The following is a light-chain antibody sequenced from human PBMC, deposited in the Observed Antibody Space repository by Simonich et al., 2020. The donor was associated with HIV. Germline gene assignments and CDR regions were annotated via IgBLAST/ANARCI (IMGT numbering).Light chain of an antibody. CDR1: SWHSSYI. V-gene: IGLV4-60*03. J-gene: IGLJ3*02. Sequence: QPVLTQSSSASASLGSSVKLTCTLSSWHSSYIIAWHQMQPGKAPRYLMKIESSGSYNKGSGVPDRFSGSSSGADRYLTISSLQSEDEADYYCQTWGTGIQVFGGGTKLTVL. CDR3: QTWGTGIQV. CDR2: IESSGSY.